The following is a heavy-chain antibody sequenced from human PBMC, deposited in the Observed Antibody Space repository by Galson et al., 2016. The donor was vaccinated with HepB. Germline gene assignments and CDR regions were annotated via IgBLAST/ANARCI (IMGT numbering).Heavy chain of an antibody. D-gene: IGHD3-22*01. Sequence: SLRLSCAASGFTFSSYAMSWVRQAPGKGLEWVSAISGSGGSIYYADSVKGRFTISRDNSKNTLYLQMNSLRAEDTAVYYCAKAADYYDSSGYYYLNWFDPWGQGTLVTVSS. J-gene: IGHJ5*02. V-gene: IGHV3-23*01. CDR3: AKAADYYDSSGYYYLNWFDP. CDR1: GFTFSSYA. CDR2: ISGSGGSI.